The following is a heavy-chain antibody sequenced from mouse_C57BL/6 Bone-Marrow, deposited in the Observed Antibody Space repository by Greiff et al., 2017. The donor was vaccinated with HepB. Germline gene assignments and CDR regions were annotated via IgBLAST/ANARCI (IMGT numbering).Heavy chain of an antibody. CDR2: IDPSDSYT. J-gene: IGHJ1*03. V-gene: IGHV1-69*01. CDR3: ATDWYFDD. CDR1: GYTFTSYW. Sequence: VKLQQPGAELVMPGASVKLSCKASGYTFTSYWMHWVKQRPGQGLEWIGGIDPSDSYTNYNQKFKGKSTLTVDKSSSTAYMQLSSLTSEDSAVYDGATDWYFDDWGTGTTVTVSS.